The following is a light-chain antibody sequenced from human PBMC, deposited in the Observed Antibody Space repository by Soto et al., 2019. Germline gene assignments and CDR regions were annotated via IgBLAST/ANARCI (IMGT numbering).Light chain of an antibody. CDR2: GAS. CDR1: QSLSSSY. V-gene: IGKV3-20*01. Sequence: EIVLTQSPGTLSLSPGERATLSCRASQSLSSSYLAWYQQKPGQAPRLLIYGASRRATGIPDRFSGSGSGTEFTLTISRLEPEDFAVYYCQQYGSSPFTFGQGTKLEIK. J-gene: IGKJ2*01. CDR3: QQYGSSPFT.